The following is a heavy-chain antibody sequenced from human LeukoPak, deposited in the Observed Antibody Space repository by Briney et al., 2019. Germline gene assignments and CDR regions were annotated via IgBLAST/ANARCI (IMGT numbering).Heavy chain of an antibody. J-gene: IGHJ4*02. CDR1: GGSISSGGYY. CDR3: ARGSGWYGDYGSAGGFDY. D-gene: IGHD4-17*01. Sequence: SETLSLTCTVSGGSISSGGYYWSWIRQHPGKGLEWIGYIYYSGSTYYNPSLKSRVTISVDTSKNQFSLKLSSVTAADTAVYYCARGSGWYGDYGSAGGFDYWGQGTLVTVSS. V-gene: IGHV4-31*03. CDR2: IYYSGST.